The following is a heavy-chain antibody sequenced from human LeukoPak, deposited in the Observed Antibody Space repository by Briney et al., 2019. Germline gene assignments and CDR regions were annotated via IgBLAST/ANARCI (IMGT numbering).Heavy chain of an antibody. CDR2: IYPGDSDT. D-gene: IGHD3-22*01. CDR1: GYSFTGYW. V-gene: IGHV5-51*01. CDR3: ARQVYDSSGYYLRYFGL. J-gene: IGHJ2*01. Sequence: GESLKISCKGSGYSFTGYWIAWVRQMPGKGLEWMGIIYPGDSDTRYSPSFQGQVTISADKSISTAYLQWSSLKASDTAMYYCARQVYDSSGYYLRYFGLWGRGTLVTVSS.